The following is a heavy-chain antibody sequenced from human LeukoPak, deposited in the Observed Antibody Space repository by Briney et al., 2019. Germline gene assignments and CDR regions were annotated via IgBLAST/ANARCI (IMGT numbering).Heavy chain of an antibody. J-gene: IGHJ4*02. V-gene: IGHV3-30*18. CDR2: ISYDGSNK. CDR1: GFTFSSYG. CDR3: AKDRSTADSSGYRFDY. Sequence: GRSLRLSCAASGFTFSSYGMHWVRQAPGKGLEWVAVISYDGSNKYYADSVKGRFTISRDNSKNTLYLQMNSLRAEDTAVYYCAKDRSTADSSGYRFDYWGQGTLVTVSS. D-gene: IGHD3-22*01.